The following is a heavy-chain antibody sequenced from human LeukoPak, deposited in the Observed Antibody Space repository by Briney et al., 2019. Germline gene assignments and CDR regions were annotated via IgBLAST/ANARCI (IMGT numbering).Heavy chain of an antibody. J-gene: IGHJ3*02. V-gene: IGHV3-30*04. CDR2: ISYDGSNK. D-gene: IGHD5/OR15-5a*01. CDR3: ARVMKPLVYAFDI. CDR1: GFTFKIYA. Sequence: GGSLRLSCAASGFTFKIYAMHWVRQAPGKGLEWVAVISYDGSNKYYADSVKGRFTISRDNSKNTLYLQMNSLRAEDTAVYYCARVMKPLVYAFDIWGQGTMVTVSS.